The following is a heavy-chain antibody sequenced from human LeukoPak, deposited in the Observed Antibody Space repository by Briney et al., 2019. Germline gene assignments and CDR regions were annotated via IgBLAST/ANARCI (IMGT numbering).Heavy chain of an antibody. CDR2: IYYSGST. Sequence: PSETLSLTCTVSGGSISSSSYYWGWIRQPPGKGLEWIGSIYYSGSTYYNPSLKSRVTISIDTSKNQFSLKLSSVTAADTAVYYCADTRGYSYGYGYWGQGTLVTVSS. J-gene: IGHJ4*02. CDR1: GGSISSSSYY. D-gene: IGHD5-18*01. CDR3: ADTRGYSYGYGY. V-gene: IGHV4-39*07.